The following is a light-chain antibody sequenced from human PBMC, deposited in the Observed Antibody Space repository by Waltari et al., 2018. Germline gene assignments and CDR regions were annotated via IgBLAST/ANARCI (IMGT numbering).Light chain of an antibody. CDR1: NIESKS. Sequence: SYVLTQPPSVSVAPGETARLTCGGNNIESKSVHWYRQRPGQAPVRVISYDSDRPSGIPDRLSGSNSGNTATLTISRVEAGDEADYYCQVWDANTDPGVFGTGTEVTVL. CDR3: QVWDANTDPGV. V-gene: IGLV3-21*01. CDR2: YDS. J-gene: IGLJ1*01.